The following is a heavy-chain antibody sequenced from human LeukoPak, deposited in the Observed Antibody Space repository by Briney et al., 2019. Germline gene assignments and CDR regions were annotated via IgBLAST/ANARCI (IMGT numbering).Heavy chain of an antibody. CDR1: GFSFSSYW. D-gene: IGHD3-10*01. J-gene: IGHJ6*04. CDR3: AKTFGGMDV. Sequence: GGSLRLSCAASGFSFSSYWMSWVRQAPGKGLEWVANIKRDGSEKYYVDSVKGRFTISRDNAKNSLYLQMNSLRAEDTAVYYCAKTFGGMDVWGKGTTVTVSS. CDR2: IKRDGSEK. V-gene: IGHV3-7*03.